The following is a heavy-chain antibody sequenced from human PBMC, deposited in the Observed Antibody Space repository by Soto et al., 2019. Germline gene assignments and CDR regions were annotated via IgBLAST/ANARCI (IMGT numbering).Heavy chain of an antibody. CDR3: ARDPAIYSGKFDYGLDV. V-gene: IGHV3-48*03. Sequence: EVQLVESGGGLVQAGGSLRLFCAVSGFTFSSYEMNWVRQAPGKGLEWVSYIGTSGKTIYYADSVRGRFTISRDNAKNSLYLQMNSLRAEDTAVYFCARDPAIYSGKFDYGLDVWGRGPTVTVSS. CDR2: IGTSGKTI. D-gene: IGHD4-4*01. J-gene: IGHJ6*02. CDR1: GFTFSSYE.